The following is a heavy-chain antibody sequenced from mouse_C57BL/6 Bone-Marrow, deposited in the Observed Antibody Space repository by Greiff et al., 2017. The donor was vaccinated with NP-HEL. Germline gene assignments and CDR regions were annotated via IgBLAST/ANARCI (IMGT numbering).Heavy chain of an antibody. Sequence: EVMLVESGGGLVQPGGSMKLSCVASGFTFSNYWMNWVRQSPEKGLEWVAQIRLKSDNYATHYAESVKGRSTISRDDSKSSVYLQMNNLRAEDTGIYYCTAYYTRYFDYWGQGTTLTVSS. J-gene: IGHJ2*01. V-gene: IGHV6-3*01. D-gene: IGHD2-12*01. CDR3: TAYYTRYFDY. CDR1: GFTFSNYW. CDR2: IRLKSDNYAT.